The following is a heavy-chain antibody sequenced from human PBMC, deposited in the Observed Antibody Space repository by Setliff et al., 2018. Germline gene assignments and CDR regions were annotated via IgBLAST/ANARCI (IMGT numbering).Heavy chain of an antibody. V-gene: IGHV3-53*01. Sequence: PGVSLRLSCATSGFTVSSSDMSWVRQAPGKGLEWISVLSGDGNAYYADSVKGRFTISGDTSKNALYLQMNSLRAEDTAVYYCRLWFGELSRDYWGPGTLVTVSS. D-gene: IGHD3-10*01. CDR1: GFTVSSSD. CDR3: RLWFGELSRDY. CDR2: LSGDGNA. J-gene: IGHJ4*02.